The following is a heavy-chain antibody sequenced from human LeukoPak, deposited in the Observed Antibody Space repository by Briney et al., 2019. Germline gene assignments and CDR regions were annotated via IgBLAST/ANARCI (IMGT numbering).Heavy chain of an antibody. CDR2: ISSSRSTI. CDR1: GFTFSNYS. V-gene: IGHV3-48*01. D-gene: IGHD3-22*01. Sequence: GGSLRLSCAASGFTFSNYSMNWVRQAPGKGLEWVSYISSSRSTIHYADSVKGRFTISRDNAKKSLYLQMNSLRAEDTAVYYCARDQRYYYDSGGHFDCWGQGALVTVSS. J-gene: IGHJ4*02. CDR3: ARDQRYYYDSGGHFDC.